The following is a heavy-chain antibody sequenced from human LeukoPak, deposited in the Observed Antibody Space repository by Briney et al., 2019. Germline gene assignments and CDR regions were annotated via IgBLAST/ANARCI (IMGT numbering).Heavy chain of an antibody. V-gene: IGHV1-18*01. CDR1: GYTFSSYG. Sequence: ASVKVSCKASGYTFSSYGISWVRQAPGQGLEWMGWISAYNGNTNYAQKFQGRVTMTTDTFTSTAYMELRSLRSDDTAVYYCARGKGRDFWSGYPSLNWFDPWGQGTLVTVSS. D-gene: IGHD3-3*01. CDR2: ISAYNGNT. CDR3: ARGKGRDFWSGYPSLNWFDP. J-gene: IGHJ5*02.